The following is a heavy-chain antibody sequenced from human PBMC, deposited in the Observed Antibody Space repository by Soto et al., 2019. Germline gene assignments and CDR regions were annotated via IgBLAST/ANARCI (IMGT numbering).Heavy chain of an antibody. CDR2: IYYSGGT. V-gene: IGHV4-59*13. Sequence: SETLSLTCTVSGGSISSYYWSWIRQPPGKGLEWIGYIYYSGGTNYNPSLKSRVTISVDTSKNQFSLKLSSVTAADAAVYYCARDKKGRDDPTFPKYYYYMDVWGKGTTVTVSS. CDR1: GGSISSYY. J-gene: IGHJ6*03. CDR3: ARDKKGRDDPTFPKYYYYMDV. D-gene: IGHD3-3*02.